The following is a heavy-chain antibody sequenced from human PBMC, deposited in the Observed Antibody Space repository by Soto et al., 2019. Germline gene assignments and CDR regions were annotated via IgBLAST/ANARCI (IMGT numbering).Heavy chain of an antibody. CDR2: ISTYNGNT. CDR1: GYKFTTYG. CDR3: ARGLGTNGLDV. V-gene: IGHV1-18*04. Sequence: QVQLLQSGAEVKKPGASVKVSCKASGYKFTTYGITWVRQAPGQGLEWLGGISTYNGNTDYAQNLQDRVTMTTETTTSTAYLEERRLTPDDTAGYFCARGLGTNGLDVWGQGTTVTVSS. D-gene: IGHD7-27*01. J-gene: IGHJ6*02.